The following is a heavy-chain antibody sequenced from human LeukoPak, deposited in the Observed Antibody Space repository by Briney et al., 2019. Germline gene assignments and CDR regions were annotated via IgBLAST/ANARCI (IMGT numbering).Heavy chain of an antibody. CDR3: AKDAQYSYGSYYYYYMDV. D-gene: IGHD5-18*01. Sequence: PGGSLRLSCAASGFTFSSYGMHWVRQAPGKGLEWVAFIRYDGSNKYYADSVKGRFTISRDNSKNTLYLQMNSLRAEDTAVYYCAKDAQYSYGSYYYYYMDVWGKGTTVTISS. J-gene: IGHJ6*03. V-gene: IGHV3-30*02. CDR1: GFTFSSYG. CDR2: IRYDGSNK.